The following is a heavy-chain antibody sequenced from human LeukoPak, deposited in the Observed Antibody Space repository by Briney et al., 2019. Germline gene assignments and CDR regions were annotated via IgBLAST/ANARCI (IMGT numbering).Heavy chain of an antibody. D-gene: IGHD2-2*01. CDR2: INPNSGGT. CDR3: ARGYCSSTSCFQTDAFDI. J-gene: IGHJ3*02. CDR1: GYTFTGYY. V-gene: IGHV1-2*02. Sequence: ASVKVSCKASGYTFTGYYMHWVRQAPGQGLEWMGWINPNSGGTNYAQKFQGRVTMTRDTSISTAYMELSRLRSDDTAVYYCARGYCSSTSCFQTDAFDIWGQGTMVTVSS.